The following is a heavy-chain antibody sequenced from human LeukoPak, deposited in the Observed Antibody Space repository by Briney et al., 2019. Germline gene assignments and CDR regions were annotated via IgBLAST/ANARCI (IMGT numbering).Heavy chain of an antibody. D-gene: IGHD3-10*01. CDR2: IYYSGST. CDR1: GGSISSYY. J-gene: IGHJ4*02. CDR3: ARASKAYGSGTPPDY. Sequence: SETPSLTCTVSGGSISSYYWSWIRQPPGKGLEWIGYIYYSGSTNYNPSLKSRVTISVDTSKNQFSLKLSSVTAADTAVYYCARASKAYGSGTPPDYWGQGTLVTVSS. V-gene: IGHV4-59*01.